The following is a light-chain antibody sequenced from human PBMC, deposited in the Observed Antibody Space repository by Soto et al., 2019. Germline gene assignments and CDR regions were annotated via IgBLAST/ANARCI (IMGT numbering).Light chain of an antibody. Sequence: QSALTQPASVSGSPGQSITISCTGTSSDVGGYNYVSWFQHHPGKAPKLIIYEVSYRPSGVSNRFSGCKSGDTASLTISGLQAEDEADYYCSSFTNTITRYAFGTGTKLTVL. J-gene: IGLJ1*01. CDR2: EVS. CDR3: SSFTNTITRYA. V-gene: IGLV2-14*01. CDR1: SSDVGGYNY.